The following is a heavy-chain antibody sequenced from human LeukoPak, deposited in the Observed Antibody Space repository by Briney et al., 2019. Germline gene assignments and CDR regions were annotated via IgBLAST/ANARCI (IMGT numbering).Heavy chain of an antibody. CDR3: AKVEMATIRAFDI. V-gene: IGHV3-23*01. CDR2: ISGSGGST. D-gene: IGHD5-24*01. Sequence: GGSLRLSCAASGFTFSSYAMSWVRQAPGKGLEWVSAISGSGGSTYYADSVKGRFTISRDNSKNTLYLQMNSLRAEDTAVHYCAKVEMATIRAFDIWGQGTMVTVSS. CDR1: GFTFSSYA. J-gene: IGHJ3*02.